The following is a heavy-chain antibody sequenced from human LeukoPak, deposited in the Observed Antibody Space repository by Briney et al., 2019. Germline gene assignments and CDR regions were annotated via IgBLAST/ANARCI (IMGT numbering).Heavy chain of an antibody. CDR1: GGSISSYY. Sequence: SETLSLTCTVSGGSISSYYWSWIRQPAGKGLEWIGRIYTSGSTNYNPSLKSRVTMSVDTSKNQFSLKLSSVTAADTAVYYCARGSTVTTHYYYYYYMDVWGKGTTVTISS. J-gene: IGHJ6*03. D-gene: IGHD4-17*01. CDR2: IYTSGST. V-gene: IGHV4-4*07. CDR3: ARGSTVTTHYYYYYYMDV.